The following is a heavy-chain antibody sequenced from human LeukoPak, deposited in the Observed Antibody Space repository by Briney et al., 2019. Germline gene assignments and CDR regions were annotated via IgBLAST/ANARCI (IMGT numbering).Heavy chain of an antibody. CDR1: GFTFNNFA. Sequence: GGSLRLSCAASGFTFNNFAMNWVRQAPGKGVEGVSAITGTGSTYYADSVRGRFTISRDISTAILILQTNSLRGEDMALYYCAKSPVTTTAAYDLWGRGTVVTISS. J-gene: IGHJ3*01. V-gene: IGHV3-23*01. CDR2: ITGTGST. CDR3: AKSPVTTTAAYDL. D-gene: IGHD4-17*01.